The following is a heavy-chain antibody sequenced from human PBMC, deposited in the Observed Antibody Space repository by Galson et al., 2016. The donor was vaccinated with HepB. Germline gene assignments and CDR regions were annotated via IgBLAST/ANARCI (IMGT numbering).Heavy chain of an antibody. V-gene: IGHV4-59*08. CDR2: IYYNGST. CDR1: GASITTKY. D-gene: IGHD3-16*01. Sequence: SETLSLTCSVSGASITTKYWGWVRQLPGKGLQWIGYIYYNGSTNSNPSLKSRVTMSMDTSNNEFSLNLNSVTAADTAVYYCARRLLGGLGQRIKGDYLDYWGQGILVTVSS. CDR3: ARRLLGGLGQRIKGDYLDY. J-gene: IGHJ4*02.